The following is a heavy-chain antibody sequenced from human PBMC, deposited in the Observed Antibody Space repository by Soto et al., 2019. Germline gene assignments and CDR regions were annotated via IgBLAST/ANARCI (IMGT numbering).Heavy chain of an antibody. CDR2: IHGDATNT. Sequence: EVQLVESGGALVQPGGSLRLSCAASGFTFSTYWMHWVRQAPGKGLVWVSRIHGDATNTQYADSVKGRFTISRDNTKNTLYLQMKNLGAEDTDVYYCATGRVAGSGSLDSWGQGTLVTVSS. CDR3: ATGRVAGSGSLDS. V-gene: IGHV3-74*01. CDR1: GFTFSTYW. J-gene: IGHJ4*02. D-gene: IGHD3-10*01.